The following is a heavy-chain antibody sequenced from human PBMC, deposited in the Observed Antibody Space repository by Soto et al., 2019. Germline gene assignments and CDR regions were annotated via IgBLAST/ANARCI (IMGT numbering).Heavy chain of an antibody. CDR3: ARGGQWEMNRDGYTT. J-gene: IGHJ4*02. D-gene: IGHD5-12*01. CDR1: GGSLSGYY. CDR2: INHSGST. V-gene: IGHV4-34*01. Sequence: PSXTLWSTCAVYGGSLSGYYCGRIPQTLGKGLEWIGEINHSGSTNYNPSLKSRVTISVDTSKNQFSLKLSSVTAADTAVYYCARGGQWEMNRDGYTTWAPGTLVTVSS.